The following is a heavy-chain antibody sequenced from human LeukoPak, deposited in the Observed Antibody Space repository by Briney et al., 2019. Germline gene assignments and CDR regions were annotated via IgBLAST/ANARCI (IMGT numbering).Heavy chain of an antibody. CDR3: ARDGGYYDSSGYYYVGYFQH. V-gene: IGHV4-31*03. J-gene: IGHJ1*01. D-gene: IGHD3-22*01. CDR2: IYYSERI. CDR1: GGSISRGGYY. Sequence: SETLSLTCTVSGGSISRGGYYWSWIRQHPGNGLDWVGYIYYSERIYYNPSLKSRVTISVDTSKNQFSLKLSSVTAADTAVYYCARDGGYYDSSGYYYVGYFQHWGQGTLVTVSS.